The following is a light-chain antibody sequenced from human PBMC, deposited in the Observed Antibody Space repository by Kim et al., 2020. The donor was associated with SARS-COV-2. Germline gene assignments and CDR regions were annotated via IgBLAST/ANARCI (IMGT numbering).Light chain of an antibody. CDR3: NSRDSSGDRVL. J-gene: IGLJ2*01. Sequence: SSELTQDPAVSVALGQTVTITCQGESLRSYYAGWYQQKPGQAPVLVIYTRNNRPSGIPDRFSGSTSGNTASLTITGAQAEDEADYFCNSRDSSGDRVLFGGGTKVTVL. CDR2: TRN. CDR1: SLRSYY. V-gene: IGLV3-19*01.